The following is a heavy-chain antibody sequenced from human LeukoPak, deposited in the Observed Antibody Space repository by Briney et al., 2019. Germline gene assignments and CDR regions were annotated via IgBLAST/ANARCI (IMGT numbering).Heavy chain of an antibody. Sequence: ASVKVSCKASGYTFTGYYMHWVRQAPGQGLEWMGWINPNSGGTNYAQKFQGRVTMTRDTSISTAYMELSRLRSDDTAVYYCARDDYGDYVVDYYYGMDVWGQGTTVTVSS. V-gene: IGHV1-2*02. J-gene: IGHJ6*02. CDR1: GYTFTGYY. CDR2: INPNSGGT. CDR3: ARDDYGDYVVDYYYGMDV. D-gene: IGHD4-17*01.